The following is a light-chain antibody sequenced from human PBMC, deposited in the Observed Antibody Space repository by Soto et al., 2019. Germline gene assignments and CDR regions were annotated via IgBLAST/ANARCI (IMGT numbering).Light chain of an antibody. J-gene: IGLJ1*01. Sequence: QSVLTQPPSVSAAPGQKVTISCSGSTFNIGNNFVSWCQQLPGTAPKVLIYDNNQRPSGIPDRFSASKSGTSATPVITGLQTGDEAVYYCGTWDSTLSAYVFGTGTKVTVL. CDR3: GTWDSTLSAYV. V-gene: IGLV1-51*01. CDR1: TFNIGNNF. CDR2: DNN.